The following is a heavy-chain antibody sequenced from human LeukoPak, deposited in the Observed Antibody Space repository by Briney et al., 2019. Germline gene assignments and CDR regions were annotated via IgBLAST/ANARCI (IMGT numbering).Heavy chain of an antibody. V-gene: IGHV1-8*01. J-gene: IGHJ6*02. CDR1: GYTFTSYD. CDR2: MNPNSGNT. Sequence: GASVKVFCKASGYTFTSYDINWVRQATGQGLEWMGWMNPNSGNTGYAQKFQGRVTMTRNTSISTAYMELSSLRSEDTAVYYCARVGATLNYYYGMDVWGQGTTVTVSS. CDR3: ARVGATLNYYYGMDV. D-gene: IGHD1-26*01.